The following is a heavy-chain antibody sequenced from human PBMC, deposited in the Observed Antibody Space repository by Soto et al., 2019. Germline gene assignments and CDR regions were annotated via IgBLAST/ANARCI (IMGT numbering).Heavy chain of an antibody. V-gene: IGHV1-69*13. CDR1: GGTFSSYA. D-gene: IGHD3-22*01. CDR3: ARDSPLGGSSGYYHWFDP. Sequence: GASVKVSCKASGGTFSSYAISWVRQAPGQGLEWMGGIIPIFGTANYAQKFQGRVTITADDSTSTAYMELRSLRSDDTALYYFARDSPLGGSSGYYHWFDPWGQGTLVTVSS. CDR2: IIPIFGTA. J-gene: IGHJ5*02.